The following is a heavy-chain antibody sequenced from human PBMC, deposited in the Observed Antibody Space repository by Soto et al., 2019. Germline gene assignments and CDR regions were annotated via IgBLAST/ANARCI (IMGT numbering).Heavy chain of an antibody. J-gene: IGHJ5*02. CDR3: ARHRHPRGTVGATSPLDP. CDR2: HYSGGST. V-gene: IGHV3-53*01. D-gene: IGHD1-26*01. CDR1: GFSVSSNY. Sequence: LRLSCAISGFSVSSNYLSWVRQAPGKGLEWVSVHYSGGSTYYADSVQGRFTISRDKSNNTLYLQMRRVRAEDTAVYFCARHRHPRGTVGATSPLDPWGQGTQVTVSS.